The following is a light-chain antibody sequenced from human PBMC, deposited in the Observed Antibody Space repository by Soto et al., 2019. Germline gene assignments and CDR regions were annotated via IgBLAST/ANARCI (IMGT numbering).Light chain of an antibody. Sequence: QLLLTQSPSASASLGASVKLTCTLSSGHSSYAIAWHQQQPEKGPRYLMKLNSDGSHSKGDGIPDRFSGSSSGAERYLTISSRQSEDEADYYCQTWSTDIRVFGGGTKLTVL. CDR1: SGHSSYA. CDR2: LNSDGSH. CDR3: QTWSTDIRV. J-gene: IGLJ3*02. V-gene: IGLV4-69*01.